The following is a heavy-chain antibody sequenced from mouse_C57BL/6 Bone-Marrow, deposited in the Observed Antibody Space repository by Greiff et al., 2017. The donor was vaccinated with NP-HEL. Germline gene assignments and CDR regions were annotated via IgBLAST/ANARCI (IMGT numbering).Heavy chain of an antibody. V-gene: IGHV1-19*01. CDR1: GYTFTDYY. CDR2: INPYNGGT. Sequence: EVQLQQSGPVLVKPGASVKMSCKASGYTFTDYYMNWVKQSHGKSLEWIGVINPYNGGTSYNQKFKGKATLTVDKSSSTAYMELNSLTSEDSAVYYCARLGVLRVLDYWGQGTTLTVSS. J-gene: IGHJ2*01. D-gene: IGHD1-1*01. CDR3: ARLGVLRVLDY.